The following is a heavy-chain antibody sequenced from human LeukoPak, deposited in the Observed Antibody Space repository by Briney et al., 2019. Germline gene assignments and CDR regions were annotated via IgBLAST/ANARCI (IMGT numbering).Heavy chain of an antibody. CDR3: AKDHDILTGYYNFDY. CDR2: ISDSGGST. V-gene: IGHV3-23*01. Sequence: PGGSLRLSCAASGFTFSSYAMSWVRQAPGKGLEWVSAISDSGGSTYYADSVKGRFTISRDNSKNTLYLQMNSLRAEDTAVYYCAKDHDILTGYYNFDYRGQGTLVTVSS. D-gene: IGHD3-9*01. CDR1: GFTFSSYA. J-gene: IGHJ4*02.